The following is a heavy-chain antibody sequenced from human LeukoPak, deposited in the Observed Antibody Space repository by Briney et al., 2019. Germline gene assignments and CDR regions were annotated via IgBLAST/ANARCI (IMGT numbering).Heavy chain of an antibody. Sequence: PGESLKISCKGSGYSFTSYWIGWVRQMPGKGLEWMGIIYPGDSDTRYSPSFQGQVTISADKSTSTAYLQWSSLKASDTAMYYCARPKAVAGTDTSFDYWGQGTLVTVSS. D-gene: IGHD6-19*01. CDR2: IYPGDSDT. CDR1: GYSFTSYW. CDR3: ARPKAVAGTDTSFDY. V-gene: IGHV5-51*01. J-gene: IGHJ4*02.